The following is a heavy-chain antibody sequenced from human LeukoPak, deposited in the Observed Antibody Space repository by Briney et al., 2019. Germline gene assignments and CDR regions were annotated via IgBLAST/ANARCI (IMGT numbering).Heavy chain of an antibody. Sequence: GGSLRLSCAASGFTFSSYAMSWVRQAPGKGLEWVSAISGSGGSTYYADSVKGRFTISRDNSKNTLYLQMNSLRAEDTAVYYCAKWAAIVVVPAAAHFDYWGQGTLVTVPS. CDR3: AKWAAIVVVPAAAHFDY. CDR1: GFTFSSYA. D-gene: IGHD2-2*01. V-gene: IGHV3-23*01. J-gene: IGHJ4*02. CDR2: ISGSGGST.